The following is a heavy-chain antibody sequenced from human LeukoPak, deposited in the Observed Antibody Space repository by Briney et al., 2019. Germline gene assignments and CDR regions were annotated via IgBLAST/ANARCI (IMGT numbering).Heavy chain of an antibody. CDR2: IYSGGST. D-gene: IGHD3-3*01. CDR3: AKDRKVDDFWSGYYTNNWFDP. CDR1: GFTVSSNY. V-gene: IGHV3-53*01. Sequence: PGGSLRLSCAASGFTVSSNYMSWVRQAPGKGLEWVSVIYSGGSTYYADSVKGRFTISRDNSKNTLYLQMNSLRAEDTAVYYCAKDRKVDDFWSGYYTNNWFDPWGQGTLVTVSS. J-gene: IGHJ5*02.